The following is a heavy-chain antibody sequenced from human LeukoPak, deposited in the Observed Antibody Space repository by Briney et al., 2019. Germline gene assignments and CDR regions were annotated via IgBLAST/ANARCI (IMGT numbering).Heavy chain of an antibody. D-gene: IGHD2-21*01. J-gene: IGHJ4*02. CDR2: IYSGST. CDR1: GFTVSSNS. Sequence: GGSLTLSCTVSGFTVSSNSMSWVRQAPGKGLEWVPFIYSGSTHYSDSVKGRFTISRDNSKNTLYVQMHSLRAEDTAVDYCAGPSRCGGDCSDYWGQGTLVTVSS. CDR3: AGPSRCGGDCSDY. V-gene: IGHV3-53*01.